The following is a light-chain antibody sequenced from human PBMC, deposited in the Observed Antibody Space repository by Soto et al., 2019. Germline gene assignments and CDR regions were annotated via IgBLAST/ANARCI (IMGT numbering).Light chain of an antibody. CDR1: QDITNF. CDR3: QQYDELPWT. CDR2: DAS. Sequence: DIQMTQSPSSLSASVGERVSITCQASQDITNFLNWYQQKPGKAPKLLIYDASILGTGVPSRFSGSGSGTEFTFTISSLQPEDIATYYCQQYDELPWTFGQGTRVEIK. V-gene: IGKV1-33*01. J-gene: IGKJ1*01.